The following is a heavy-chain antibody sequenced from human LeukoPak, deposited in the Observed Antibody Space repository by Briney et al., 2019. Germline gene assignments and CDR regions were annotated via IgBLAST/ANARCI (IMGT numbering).Heavy chain of an antibody. CDR3: AKDMAVAGGAFDI. Sequence: GGSLRLSCAASGFTFSSYGMHWVRQAPGKGLEWVAFIRYDGSNKYYADSVKGRFTISRDNSKNTLYLQMNSLRAEDTAVYYCAKDMAVAGGAFDIWGQGTMVTVSS. J-gene: IGHJ3*02. D-gene: IGHD6-19*01. CDR2: IRYDGSNK. V-gene: IGHV3-30*02. CDR1: GFTFSSYG.